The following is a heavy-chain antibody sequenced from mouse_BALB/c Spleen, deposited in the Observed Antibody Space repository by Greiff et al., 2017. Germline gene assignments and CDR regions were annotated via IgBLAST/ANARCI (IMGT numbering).Heavy chain of an antibody. CDR3: ARSPIYYDLYYAMDY. Sequence: LVESGPELVKPGASVKISCKASGYTFTDYYINWVKQKPGQGLEWIGWIYPGSGNTKYNEKFKGKATLTVDTSSSTAYMQLSSLTSEDTAVYFCARSPIYYDLYYAMDYWGQGTSVTVSS. CDR2: IYPGSGNT. J-gene: IGHJ4*01. V-gene: IGHV1-84*02. D-gene: IGHD2-4*01. CDR1: GYTFTDYY.